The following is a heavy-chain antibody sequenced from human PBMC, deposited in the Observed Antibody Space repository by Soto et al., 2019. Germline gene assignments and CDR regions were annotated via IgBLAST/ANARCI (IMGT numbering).Heavy chain of an antibody. Sequence: GEALKISCKGSGYSFTRYWISWVRQMPGKGLEWMGRIDPRDSYTNYSPSFQGHVTISADKSISTAYLQWSSLKASDTAMYYCARTSMQSRGYSYGHGGMDVWGQGTTVTVSS. CDR3: ARTSMQSRGYSYGHGGMDV. CDR1: GYSFTRYW. J-gene: IGHJ6*02. CDR2: IDPRDSYT. D-gene: IGHD5-18*01. V-gene: IGHV5-10-1*01.